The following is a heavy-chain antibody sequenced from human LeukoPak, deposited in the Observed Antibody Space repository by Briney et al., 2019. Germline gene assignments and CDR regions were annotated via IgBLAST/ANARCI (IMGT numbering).Heavy chain of an antibody. CDR2: ISAYNGDT. Sequence: ASVKVSCEASHYTFTTYGFNWVRQAPGQGLEWMGWISAYNGDTNYAQNPQGRVTITTDTSTTTAYMELRSLRSDDTAVYYCTRGYCSGGSCYSPRDNWFDPWGQGTLVTVSS. CDR3: TRGYCSGGSCYSPRDNWFDP. V-gene: IGHV1-18*01. D-gene: IGHD2-15*01. J-gene: IGHJ5*02. CDR1: HYTFTTYG.